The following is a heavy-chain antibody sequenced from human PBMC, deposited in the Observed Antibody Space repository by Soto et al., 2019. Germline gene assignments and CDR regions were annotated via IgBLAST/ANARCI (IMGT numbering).Heavy chain of an antibody. CDR2: VYHSGST. CDR3: ARDSFYYYGMEV. CDR1: GASMNNHY. J-gene: IGHJ6*02. D-gene: IGHD3-10*01. V-gene: IGHV4-59*11. Sequence: PSETLSLTCTVSGASMNNHYWTWIRQSPGKGLEWIGYVYHSGSTNYKPSLKSRVTISVDTSRNQFSLKLSSVTAADTAVYYCARDSFYYYGMEVWGQGTAVTVSS.